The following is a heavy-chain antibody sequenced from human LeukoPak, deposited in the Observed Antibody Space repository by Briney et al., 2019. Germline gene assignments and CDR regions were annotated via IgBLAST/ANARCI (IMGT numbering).Heavy chain of an antibody. CDR1: GFTFGSYA. CDR2: ISYDGSNK. CDR3: AKGDWYFDY. J-gene: IGHJ4*02. D-gene: IGHD1-26*01. V-gene: IGHV3-30-3*01. Sequence: GRSLRLSCAASGFTFGSYAMHWVRQAPGKGLEWVAVISYDGSNKYYADSVKGRFTISRDNSKNTLYLQMNSLRAEDTAVYYCAKGDWYFDYWGQGTLVTVSS.